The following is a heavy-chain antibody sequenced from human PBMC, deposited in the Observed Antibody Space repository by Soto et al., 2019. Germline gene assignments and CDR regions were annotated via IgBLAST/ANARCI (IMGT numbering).Heavy chain of an antibody. CDR1: GGSVSSGSYY. D-gene: IGHD2-21*02. Sequence: SETLSLTCTVSGGSVSSGSYYWSWIRQPPGKGLEWIGYIYYSGSTNYNPSLKSRVTISVDTSKNQFSLKLSSVTAADTAVYYCARVKHIVVVTAAFDIWGQGTMVTVSS. J-gene: IGHJ3*02. CDR2: IYYSGST. CDR3: ARVKHIVVVTAAFDI. V-gene: IGHV4-61*01.